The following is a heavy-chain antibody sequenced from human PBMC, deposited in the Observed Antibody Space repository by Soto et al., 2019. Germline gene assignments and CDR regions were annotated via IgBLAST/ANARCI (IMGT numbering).Heavy chain of an antibody. CDR3: ARGHSYGSSYFDY. D-gene: IGHD5-18*01. CDR2: IWYDGSNK. J-gene: IGHJ4*02. Sequence: QVQLVESGGGVVQPGRSLRLSCAASGFTFSSYGMHWVRQAPGKGLEWVAVIWYDGSNKYYADSVKGRFTISRDNSKNTLYLQMNSLRAEDTAVYYCARGHSYGSSYFDYWGQVTLVTVSS. V-gene: IGHV3-33*01. CDR1: GFTFSSYG.